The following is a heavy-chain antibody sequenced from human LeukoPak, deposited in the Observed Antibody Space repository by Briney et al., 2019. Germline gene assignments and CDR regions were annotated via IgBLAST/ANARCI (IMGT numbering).Heavy chain of an antibody. V-gene: IGHV3-30*01. CDR1: GFTFSSYA. Sequence: GGSLRLSCAASGFTFSSYAMHWVRQAPGKGLEWVTVISYDGSTKYYADSVKGRFTISRDNPKNTLYLQMNSLRAEDTAAYYCARGNSSSVVDYWGQGTLVTVSS. CDR3: ARGNSSSVVDY. D-gene: IGHD6-6*01. J-gene: IGHJ4*02. CDR2: ISYDGSTK.